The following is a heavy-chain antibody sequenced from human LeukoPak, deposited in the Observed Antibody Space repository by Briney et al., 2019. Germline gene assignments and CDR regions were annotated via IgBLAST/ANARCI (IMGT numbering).Heavy chain of an antibody. Sequence: PSETLSLTCTVSGGSISSYYWSWIRQPPGKGLEWIGYIYYSGSTNYNPSLKSRVTISVDTSKNQFSLKLSSVTTADTAVYYCARAYYGSGNTYYFDYWGQGTLVTVSS. V-gene: IGHV4-59*01. J-gene: IGHJ4*02. D-gene: IGHD3-10*01. CDR3: ARAYYGSGNTYYFDY. CDR2: IYYSGST. CDR1: GGSISSYY.